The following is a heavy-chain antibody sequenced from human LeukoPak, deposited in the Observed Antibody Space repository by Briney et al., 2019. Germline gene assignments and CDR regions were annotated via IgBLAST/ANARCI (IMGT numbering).Heavy chain of an antibody. J-gene: IGHJ4*02. CDR1: GFTVSGNY. CDR3: AREGGGDYGDYLRY. Sequence: GGSLSLSCAASGFTVSGNYMSWVRQAPGKGLEWVSVIYSGGDTYSPDSVTGRFTISRDNSKNTVYLQMNSLGAEDTAVYYCAREGGGDYGDYLRYWGQGTLVTVSS. CDR2: IYSGGDT. V-gene: IGHV3-53*01. D-gene: IGHD4-17*01.